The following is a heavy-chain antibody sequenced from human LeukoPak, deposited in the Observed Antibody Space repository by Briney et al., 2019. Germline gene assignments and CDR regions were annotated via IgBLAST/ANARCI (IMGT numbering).Heavy chain of an antibody. V-gene: IGHV1-69*05. D-gene: IGHD3-10*01. Sequence: GASVKVSCKASGGTFSSYAISWVRQAPGQGLEWMGGIIPIFGTANYAQKFQGRVTMTRNTSISTAYMELSSLRSEDTAVYYCARGPLLWFGELFYYMDVWGKGTTVTISS. CDR1: GGTFSSYA. CDR3: ARGPLLWFGELFYYMDV. J-gene: IGHJ6*03. CDR2: IIPIFGTA.